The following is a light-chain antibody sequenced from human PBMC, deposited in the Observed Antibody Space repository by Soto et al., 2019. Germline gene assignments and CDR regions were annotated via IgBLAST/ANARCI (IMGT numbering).Light chain of an antibody. CDR3: QQYGSSYPWT. V-gene: IGKV3-11*01. J-gene: IGKJ1*01. CDR2: DAS. CDR1: QSVSSY. Sequence: EIVLTQSPATLSLSPGERATLSCRASQSVSSYLAWYQQKPGQAPRLLIYDASNRATGIPARFSGSGSGTDFTLTISSLEPEDFAVYCCQQYGSSYPWTFGQGTKVDIK.